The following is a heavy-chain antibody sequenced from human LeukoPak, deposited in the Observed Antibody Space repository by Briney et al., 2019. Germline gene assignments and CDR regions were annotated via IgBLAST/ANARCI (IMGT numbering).Heavy chain of an antibody. CDR1: GGSFSGYY. V-gene: IGHV4-34*01. CDR2: INHSGST. J-gene: IGHJ5*02. CDR3: ARGLAANDWFDP. Sequence: PSETLSLTCAVYGGSFSGYYWSWIRQPPGKGLEWIGEINHSGSTNYNPSLKSRVTISVDTSKNQFSLKLSSVTAADTAVYYCARGLAANDWFDPWGQGTLVTVSS. D-gene: IGHD2-15*01.